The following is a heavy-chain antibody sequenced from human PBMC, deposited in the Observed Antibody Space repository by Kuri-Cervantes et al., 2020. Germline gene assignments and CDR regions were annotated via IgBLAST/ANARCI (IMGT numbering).Heavy chain of an antibody. CDR1: GCNFSSYA. Sequence: SVKVSCKASGCNFSSYAISWVRQAPGQGLEWMGGIIPIFGTANYAQKFQGRVTMTRNTSISTAYMELSSLRSEDTAVYYCASAQEVVVADNDAFDIWGQGTMVTVSS. J-gene: IGHJ3*02. CDR3: ASAQEVVVADNDAFDI. V-gene: IGHV1-69*05. CDR2: IIPIFGTA. D-gene: IGHD2-15*01.